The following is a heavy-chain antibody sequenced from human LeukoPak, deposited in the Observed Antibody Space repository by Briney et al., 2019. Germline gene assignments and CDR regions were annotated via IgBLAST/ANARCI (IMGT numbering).Heavy chain of an antibody. CDR3: ARDHLASWALEY. CDR1: GFTVSSNY. J-gene: IGHJ4*02. D-gene: IGHD2-2*01. CDR2: IYSGGST. V-gene: IGHV3-53*01. Sequence: GGSLRLSCAASGFTVSSNYMSWVRQAPGKGLEWVSVIYSGGSTYYADSVKGRFTISRDNAKNSLYLQMNSVGAEDTAVYYCARDHLASWALEYWGQGTLVTVSS.